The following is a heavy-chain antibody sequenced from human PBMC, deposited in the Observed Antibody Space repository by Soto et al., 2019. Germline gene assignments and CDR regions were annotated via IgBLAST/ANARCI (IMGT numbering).Heavy chain of an antibody. J-gene: IGHJ4*02. CDR2: ISYSGNT. V-gene: IGHV4-59*01. CDR3: AGLRGYAGSPIDY. D-gene: IGHD2-15*01. Sequence: SETLSLTCTVSGGSIISGYWSWIRQPPGKGLEWIGYISYSGNTNYNPSLKSRVTMSVDTPKNQFSLRLSSVTTADTAVYYCAGLRGYAGSPIDYWGQGTLFTVS. CDR1: GGSIISGY.